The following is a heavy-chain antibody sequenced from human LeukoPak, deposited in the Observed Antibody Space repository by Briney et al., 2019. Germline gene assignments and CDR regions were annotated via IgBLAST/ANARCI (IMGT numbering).Heavy chain of an antibody. CDR1: GFTFSSYG. V-gene: IGHV3-30*02. CDR3: AKVREPYYYYYGMDV. Sequence: GGSLRLSCAASGFTFSSYGMHWVRQAPGKGLEWVAVIWYDGSNKYYADSVKGRFTISRDNSKNTLYLQMNSLRAEDTAVYYCAKVREPYYYYYGMDVWGQGTTVTVSS. CDR2: IWYDGSNK. D-gene: IGHD5-24*01. J-gene: IGHJ6*02.